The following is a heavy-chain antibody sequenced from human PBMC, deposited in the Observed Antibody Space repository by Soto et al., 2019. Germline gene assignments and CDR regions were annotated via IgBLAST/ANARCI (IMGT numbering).Heavy chain of an antibody. V-gene: IGHV3-21*06. CDR1: GFTFSRHS. CDR2: ISGTGTFI. J-gene: IGHJ3*02. D-gene: IGHD2-21*01. Sequence: EVQLVESGGGLVKPGGSLRLSCAASGFTFSRHSMNWVRKAPGKGLEWVSCISGTGTFIYYSDSVKGRSTISRDDAKSSLYLQMNILSAEDTAVYYWTRGSVIDTGDALDIWGPGTMVTVS. CDR3: TRGSVIDTGDALDI.